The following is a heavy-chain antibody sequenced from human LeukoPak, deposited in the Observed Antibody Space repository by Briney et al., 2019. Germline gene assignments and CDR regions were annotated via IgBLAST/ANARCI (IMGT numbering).Heavy chain of an antibody. D-gene: IGHD1-1*01. CDR1: GFTFSNYW. CDR3: AGARFGTAGADY. J-gene: IGHJ4*02. CDR2: IKQDGSEK. Sequence: GGSLRLSCAASGFTFSNYWMNWVRQAPGKGLEWVANIKQDGSEKYYVDSVKGRFTISRDNAKNSLYLQMNSLRAEDTAVYYCAGARFGTAGADYWGQGTLVTVSS. V-gene: IGHV3-7*01.